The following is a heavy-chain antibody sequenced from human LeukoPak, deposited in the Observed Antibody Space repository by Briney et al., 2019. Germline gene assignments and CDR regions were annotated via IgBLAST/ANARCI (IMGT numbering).Heavy chain of an antibody. CDR2: ISYDGSNK. CDR3: AKDQRYFDWPNQSGMDV. D-gene: IGHD3-9*01. CDR1: GFTFSSYG. J-gene: IGHJ6*02. V-gene: IGHV3-30*18. Sequence: PGGSLRLSCAASGFTFSSYGMHWVRQAPGKGLEWVAVISYDGSNKYYADSVKGRFTISRDNSKNTLYLQMNSLRAEDTAVYYCAKDQRYFDWPNQSGMDVWGQGTTVTVSS.